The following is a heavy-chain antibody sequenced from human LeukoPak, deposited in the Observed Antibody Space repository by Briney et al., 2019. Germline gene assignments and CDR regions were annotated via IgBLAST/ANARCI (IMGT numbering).Heavy chain of an antibody. CDR3: ARVGTSSWYS. Sequence: GGSLRLSCAASGFTFSSYWMNWVRQAPGKGLERVANINQDVSEKTYVDSLKGRFTISRTNAKNSLYLQMNSLRAEAPAVYYFARVGTSSWYSWGQGTLVTVSS. J-gene: IGHJ4*02. V-gene: IGHV3-7*01. CDR2: INQDVSEK. D-gene: IGHD6-13*01. CDR1: GFTFSSYW.